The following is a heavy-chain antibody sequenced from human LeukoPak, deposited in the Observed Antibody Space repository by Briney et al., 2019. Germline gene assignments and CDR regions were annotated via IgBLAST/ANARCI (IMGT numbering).Heavy chain of an antibody. J-gene: IGHJ6*02. Sequence: GGSLRLSCAASGFTFSSYWTSWVRQAPGKGLEWVANIKQDESEKYYVDSVKGRFTISRDNAKNSLYLQMNSLRAEGTAVYYCARSHGMDVWGQGTTVTVSS. CDR3: ARSHGMDV. V-gene: IGHV3-7*01. CDR1: GFTFSSYW. CDR2: IKQDESEK.